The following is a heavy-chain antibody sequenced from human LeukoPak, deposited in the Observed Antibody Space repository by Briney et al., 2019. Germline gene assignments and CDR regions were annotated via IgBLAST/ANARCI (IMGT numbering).Heavy chain of an antibody. CDR3: ARGDCSGGSCYTSYNWFDP. CDR2: IYYSGST. CDR1: GGSISSSSYY. D-gene: IGHD2-15*01. V-gene: IGHV4-39*01. J-gene: IGHJ5*02. Sequence: SETLSLTCTVSGGSISSSSYYWGWIRQPPGKGLEWIGSIYYSGSTYYNPSLKSRVTISVDTSKNQFSLKLSSVTAADTAVYYCARGDCSGGSCYTSYNWFDPWGQGTLVTVSS.